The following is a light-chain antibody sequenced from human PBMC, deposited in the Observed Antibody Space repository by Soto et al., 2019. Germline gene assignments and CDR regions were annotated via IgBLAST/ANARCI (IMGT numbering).Light chain of an antibody. CDR1: QDIGSW. CDR2: AAS. V-gene: IGKV1-12*01. Sequence: DIQMTQSPSSVSASVGDRVTITCRASQDIGSWLAWYQQKPGKAPNLLIYAASSLQSGVPSRFSGSGSGTDFTPTIRSLQPEVFATYYDQQANNSLTFAGGTKFDIK. J-gene: IGKJ4*01. CDR3: QQANNSLT.